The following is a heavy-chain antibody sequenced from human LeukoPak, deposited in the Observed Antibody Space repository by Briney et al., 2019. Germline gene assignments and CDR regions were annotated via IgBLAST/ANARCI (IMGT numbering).Heavy chain of an antibody. CDR2: IYTSGST. Sequence: PSETLSLTCTVSGGSISSYYWSWIRQPAGKGLEWIGRIYTSGSTNYNPSLKSRVTMSVDTLKNQFSLKLSSVTAADTAVYYCARDSDYDFWSGSRYDYYMDVWGKGTTVTVSS. D-gene: IGHD3-3*01. V-gene: IGHV4-4*07. CDR1: GGSISSYY. CDR3: ARDSDYDFWSGSRYDYYMDV. J-gene: IGHJ6*03.